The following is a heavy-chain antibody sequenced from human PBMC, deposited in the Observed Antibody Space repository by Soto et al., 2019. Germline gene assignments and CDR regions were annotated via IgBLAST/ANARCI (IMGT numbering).Heavy chain of an antibody. CDR1: GHTFTSYG. CDR2: ISAYNGNT. CDR3: ARDSAGYCSSTSCYTAYYYYYGMDV. J-gene: IGHJ6*02. D-gene: IGHD2-2*02. Sequence: ASVKVSCKASGHTFTSYGISWVRQAPGQGLEWMGWISAYNGNTNYAQKLQGRVTMTTDTSTSTAYMELRSLRSDDTAVYYCARDSAGYCSSTSCYTAYYYYYGMDVWGQGTTVTVSS. V-gene: IGHV1-18*01.